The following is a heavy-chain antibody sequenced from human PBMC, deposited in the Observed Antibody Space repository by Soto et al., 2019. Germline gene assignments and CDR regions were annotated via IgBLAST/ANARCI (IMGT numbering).Heavy chain of an antibody. Sequence: GSLRLSCAASGSTFSNYTMHWVRQAPGKGLEWAALISYDEIDKYFADAVKGRFTISRDNSKNTLYLQMDSLRAEDTAVYYCAGRSGSSDYWGRGTLVTVSS. CDR1: GSTFSNYT. CDR2: ISYDEIDK. D-gene: IGHD3-10*01. V-gene: IGHV3-30*04. J-gene: IGHJ4*02. CDR3: AGRSGSSDY.